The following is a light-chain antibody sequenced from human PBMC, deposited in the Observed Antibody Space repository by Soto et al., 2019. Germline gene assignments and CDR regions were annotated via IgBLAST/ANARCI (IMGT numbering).Light chain of an antibody. CDR1: QSVLYSPNNKNY. Sequence: DIVMTQSPDSLAVSLGERATINCKSSQSVLYSPNNKNYLAWHQQKPGQPPKVLIYWASTRASGVPDRFSGSGSGTDFTLTISSLQAEDVSVYYCQQYYGPPLTFGGGTKVEIK. CDR3: QQYYGPPLT. J-gene: IGKJ4*01. V-gene: IGKV4-1*01. CDR2: WAS.